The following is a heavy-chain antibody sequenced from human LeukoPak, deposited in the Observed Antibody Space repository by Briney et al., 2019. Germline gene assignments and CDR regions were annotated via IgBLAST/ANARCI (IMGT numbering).Heavy chain of an antibody. CDR2: IWYDGSNK. D-gene: IGHD3-22*01. Sequence: GGSLRLSCAASGFTFNNYGMHWVRQAPGKGLEWVAAIWYDGSNKYYSDSVKGRFTISRDNSKNTLYLQMNSLRAEDTPLYYCARRQEYYYDSSAYSKFDYWGQGTLVTVSS. CDR1: GFTFNNYG. V-gene: IGHV3-33*01. J-gene: IGHJ4*02. CDR3: ARRQEYYYDSSAYSKFDY.